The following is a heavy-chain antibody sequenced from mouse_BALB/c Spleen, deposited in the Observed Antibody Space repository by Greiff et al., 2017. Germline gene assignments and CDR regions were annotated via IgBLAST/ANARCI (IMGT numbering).Heavy chain of an antibody. CDR3: ARGSYGYARDWYFDV. J-gene: IGHJ1*01. CDR1: GFTFSSYA. CDR2: ISSGGST. Sequence: EVKLVESGGGLVKPGGSLKLSCAASGFTFSSYAMSWVRQTPEKRLEWVASISSGGSTYYPDSVKGRFTISRDNARNILYLQMSSLRSEDTAMYYCARGSYGYARDWYFDVWGAGTTVTVSS. D-gene: IGHD2-2*01. V-gene: IGHV5-6-5*01.